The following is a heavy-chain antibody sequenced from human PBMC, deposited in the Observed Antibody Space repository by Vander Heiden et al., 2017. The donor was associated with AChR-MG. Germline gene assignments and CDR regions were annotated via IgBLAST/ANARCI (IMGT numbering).Heavy chain of an antibody. Sequence: EVQLLASGGGLVQPGGSLRLSCAASGVTFSSSAMTWVRPPPGKGLGWGSAISGSGGNTYYEDAVEGRFTISRDNSKDTLYLQVNSLRAEDTAVYYCARGPAVARYYFDFWGQGTLVTVSS. CDR3: ARGPAVARYYFDF. CDR1: GVTFSSSA. D-gene: IGHD6-19*01. V-gene: IGHV3-23*01. CDR2: ISGSGGNT. J-gene: IGHJ4*02.